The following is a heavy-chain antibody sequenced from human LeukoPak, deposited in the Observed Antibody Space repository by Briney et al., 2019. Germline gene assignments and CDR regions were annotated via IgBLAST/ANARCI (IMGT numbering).Heavy chain of an antibody. V-gene: IGHV4-4*07. D-gene: IGHD2-15*01. Sequence: SESLSLTCTVSGGSISNYFWSWIRQPAGKGLECSGRIHDNGDSNHNPSLKSRVTMSLDTSMNQVSLKLASVTAADTAVYYCARAPSGCGGTCPSDHWGPGTQVTVSS. CDR1: GGSISNYF. CDR2: IHDNGDS. J-gene: IGHJ4*02. CDR3: ARAPSGCGGTCPSDH.